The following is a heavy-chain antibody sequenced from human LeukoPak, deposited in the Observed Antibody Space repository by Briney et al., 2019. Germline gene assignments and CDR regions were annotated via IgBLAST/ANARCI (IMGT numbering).Heavy chain of an antibody. CDR3: ARGGTAVAGLDS. D-gene: IGHD6-19*01. Sequence: SGTLSLTCAVSGGSISSNWWSWVRQPPEKGLEWIGEIYHGGSTNYNPSLKSRVTISVDKSKNQFSLKLTSVTAADTAVYYCARGGTAVAGLDSWGQGTLVTVSS. J-gene: IGHJ4*02. V-gene: IGHV4-4*02. CDR2: IYHGGST. CDR1: GGSISSNW.